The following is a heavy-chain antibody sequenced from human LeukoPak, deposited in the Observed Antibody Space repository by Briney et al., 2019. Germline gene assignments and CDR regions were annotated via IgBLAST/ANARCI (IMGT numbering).Heavy chain of an antibody. D-gene: IGHD2-15*01. V-gene: IGHV3-48*01. CDR2: ISSSSSTI. Sequence: PGGSLRLSCAASGFTFSSYSMNWVRQAPGKGLEWVSYISSSSSTIYYADSVKGRFTISRDNAKNSLYLQMNSLRAEDTAVYYCARVEVVVDASFDYWGHGTLVTVSS. J-gene: IGHJ4*01. CDR1: GFTFSSYS. CDR3: ARVEVVVDASFDY.